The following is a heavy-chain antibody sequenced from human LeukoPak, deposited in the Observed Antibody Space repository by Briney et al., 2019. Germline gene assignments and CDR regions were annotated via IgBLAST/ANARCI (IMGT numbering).Heavy chain of an antibody. D-gene: IGHD2-2*01. CDR2: INPNSGGT. V-gene: IGHV1-2*02. CDR1: GYTFTGYY. CDR3: ARTPRTVPAAMNWFDP. J-gene: IGHJ5*02. Sequence: ASVKVSYKASGYTFTGYYMHWVRQAPGQGLEWMGWINPNSGGTNYAQKFQGRVTMTRDTSISTAYMELSRLRSDDTAVYYCARTPRTVPAAMNWFDPWGQGTLVTVSS.